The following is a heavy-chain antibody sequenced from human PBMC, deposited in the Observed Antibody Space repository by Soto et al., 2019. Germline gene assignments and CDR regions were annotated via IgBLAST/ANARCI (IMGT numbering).Heavy chain of an antibody. V-gene: IGHV3-33*01. J-gene: IGHJ6*02. Sequence: GGSLRLSCAASGFTFSSYGMHWVRQAPGKGLEWVAVIWYDGSNKYYADSVKGRFTISRDNSKNTLYLQMNSLRAEDTAVYYCASSITQTHPLYGYGMDVWGQGTTVTVSS. D-gene: IGHD3-10*01. CDR3: ASSITQTHPLYGYGMDV. CDR1: GFTFSSYG. CDR2: IWYDGSNK.